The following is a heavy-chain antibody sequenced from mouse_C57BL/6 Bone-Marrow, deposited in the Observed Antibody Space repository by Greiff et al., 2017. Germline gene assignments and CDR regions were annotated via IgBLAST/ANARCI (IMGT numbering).Heavy chain of an antibody. J-gene: IGHJ1*03. CDR3: ARRGGPRWYFDV. CDR1: GYTFTSYG. CDR2: IYPRSGNT. V-gene: IGHV1-81*01. Sequence: QVQLQQSGAELARPGASVKLSCKASGYTFTSYGISWVKQRTGQGLEWIGEIYPRSGNTYYNEKFKGKATLTADKSSSTAYMELRRLTSEDSAVYFCARRGGPRWYFDVWGTGTTVTVSA.